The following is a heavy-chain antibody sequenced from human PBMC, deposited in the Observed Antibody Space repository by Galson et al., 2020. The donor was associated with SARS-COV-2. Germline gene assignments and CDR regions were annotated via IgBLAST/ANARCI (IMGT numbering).Heavy chain of an antibody. D-gene: IGHD1-26*01. CDR2: ISSSSSYI. J-gene: IGHJ3*02. Sequence: TGGSLRLSCAASGFTFSSYSMNWVRQAPGKGLEWVSSISSSSSYIYYADSVKGRFTISRDNAKNSLYLQMNSLRAEDTAVYYCARDRSGVILYCAFDSWGQGTMVTVSS. V-gene: IGHV3-21*01. CDR1: GFTFSSYS. CDR3: ARDRSGVILYCAFDS.